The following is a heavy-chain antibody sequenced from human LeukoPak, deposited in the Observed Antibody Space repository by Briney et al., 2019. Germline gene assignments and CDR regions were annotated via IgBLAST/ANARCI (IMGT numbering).Heavy chain of an antibody. CDR3: AREYYYYMDV. CDR1: GGSISSYY. V-gene: IGHV4-4*07. Sequence: SETLSLICTVSGGSISSYYWSWIRQPAGEGLEWIGRIYTSGSTNYNTPLKRRVTMSLDTSKNQFSLKLSSVTAADTAVYYCAREYYYYMDVWGKGTTVTV. J-gene: IGHJ6*03. CDR2: IYTSGST.